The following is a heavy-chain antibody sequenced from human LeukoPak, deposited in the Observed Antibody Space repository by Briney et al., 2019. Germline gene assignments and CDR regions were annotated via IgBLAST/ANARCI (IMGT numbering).Heavy chain of an antibody. CDR1: GYTFTGYY. J-gene: IGHJ4*02. CDR3: ARDHPPAMVRGVTIDY. CDR2: INPNSGGT. Sequence: ASVKVSCKASGYTFTGYYMHWVRQAPGQGLEWMGWINPNSGGTNYAQKFQGRVTMARDTSISTAYMELSRLRSDDTAVYYCARDHPPAMVRGVTIDYWGQGTLVTVSS. D-gene: IGHD3-10*01. V-gene: IGHV1-2*02.